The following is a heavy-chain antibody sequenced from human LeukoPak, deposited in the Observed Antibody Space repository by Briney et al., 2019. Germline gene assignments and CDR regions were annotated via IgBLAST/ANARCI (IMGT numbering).Heavy chain of an antibody. D-gene: IGHD3-22*01. CDR2: INPNSGGT. J-gene: IGHJ4*02. CDR1: GYTFTGYY. V-gene: IGHV1-2*02. Sequence: ASVKVSCKASGYTFTGYYMHWVRQAPGQGLEWMVWINPNSGGTNYAQKFQGRVTMTRDTSISTAYMELSRLRSDDTAVYYCARVGYYDSSGYVDYWGQGTLVTVSS. CDR3: ARVGYYDSSGYVDY.